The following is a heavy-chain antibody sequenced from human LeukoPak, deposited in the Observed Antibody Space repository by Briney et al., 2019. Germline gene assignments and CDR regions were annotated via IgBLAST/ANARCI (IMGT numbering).Heavy chain of an antibody. V-gene: IGHV3-11*01. CDR1: GFSFSDYY. Sequence: GGSLRLSCAASGFSFSDYYMNWLRQAPGKGLEWVSSISRGGNSIYYAESVKGRFTISRDNAKNSLYLQMNSLRAEDTAVYYCARDQYLDYRGQGTLVTVSS. J-gene: IGHJ4*02. CDR2: ISRGGNSI. CDR3: ARDQYLDY.